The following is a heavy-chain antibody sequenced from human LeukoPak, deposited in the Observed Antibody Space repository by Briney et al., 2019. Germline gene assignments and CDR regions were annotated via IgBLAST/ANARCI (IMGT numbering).Heavy chain of an antibody. CDR2: IIPIFGTA. CDR1: GGTFSSYA. D-gene: IGHD3-3*01. V-gene: IGHV1-69*13. CDR3: ARVTIFGVAPSLIDY. J-gene: IGHJ4*02. Sequence: SVKVSCKASGGTFSSYAISWVRQAPGQGLEWMGGIIPIFGTANYAQKFQGRVTITADESTSTAYMELSSLRSEDTAVYYCARVTIFGVAPSLIDYWGQGTLVTVSS.